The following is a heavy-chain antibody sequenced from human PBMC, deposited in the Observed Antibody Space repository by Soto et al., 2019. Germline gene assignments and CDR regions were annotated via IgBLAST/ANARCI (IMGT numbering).Heavy chain of an antibody. CDR2: INHSGST. D-gene: IGHD3-10*01. V-gene: IGHV4-34*01. J-gene: IGHJ6*03. CDR3: ARVGRLDYYYYYYMDV. Sequence: QVQLQQWGAGLLKPSETLSLTCAVYGGSFSGYYWSWIRQPPGKGLAWIGDINHSGSTNYNPALKSRVTISVDTSKNQFSLKLSSVTAADTAVYYCARVGRLDYYYYYYMDVWGKGTTVTVSS. CDR1: GGSFSGYY.